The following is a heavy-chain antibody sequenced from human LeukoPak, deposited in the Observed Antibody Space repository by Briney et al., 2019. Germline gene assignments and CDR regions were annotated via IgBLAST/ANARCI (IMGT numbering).Heavy chain of an antibody. CDR2: INPNSGGT. V-gene: IGHV1-2*06. CDR3: ARGYCSGGTCYLVENWLDP. J-gene: IGHJ5*02. D-gene: IGHD2-15*01. Sequence: ASVKVSCKASGYTLTAYYIYWVRQAPGQGLEWMGRINPNSGGTDYAQNFQGRVTMTRDTSISTAYMELSRLRSDDTAVYYRARGYCSGGTCYLVENWLDPWGQGTLVTVSS. CDR1: GYTLTAYY.